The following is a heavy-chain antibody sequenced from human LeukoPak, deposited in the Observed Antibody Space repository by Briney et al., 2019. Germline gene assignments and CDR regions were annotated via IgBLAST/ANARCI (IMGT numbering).Heavy chain of an antibody. CDR2: IRYDGSNK. CDR1: GFTFSSYG. V-gene: IGHV3-30*02. Sequence: GGSLRLSCAASGFTFSSYGMHWVRQAPGKGLEWVAFIRYDGSNKYYADSVKGRFTISRDNSKNTLYLQMNSLRAEDTAVYYCAKSGDQLVLLVGRRIDYWGQGTLVTVSS. D-gene: IGHD2-2*01. J-gene: IGHJ4*02. CDR3: AKSGDQLVLLVGRRIDY.